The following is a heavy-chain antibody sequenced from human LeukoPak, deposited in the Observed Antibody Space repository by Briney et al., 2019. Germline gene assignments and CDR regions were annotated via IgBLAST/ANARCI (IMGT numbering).Heavy chain of an antibody. D-gene: IGHD6-6*01. CDR1: GFIFSQFW. CDR3: ARDGLPAARDI. CDR2: INGDGSST. V-gene: IGHV3-74*01. J-gene: IGHJ3*02. Sequence: PGGSLRLSCAGSGFIFSQFWMQWVRQVPGKGLVWVLRINGDGSSTNYADSVKGRFTISRDNAKNTLYLQMNRLRAEDTAVYYCARDGLPAARDIWGQGTMVTVSS.